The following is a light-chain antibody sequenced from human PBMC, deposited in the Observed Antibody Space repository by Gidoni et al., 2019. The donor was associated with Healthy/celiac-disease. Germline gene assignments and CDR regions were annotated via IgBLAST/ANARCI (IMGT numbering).Light chain of an antibody. Sequence: QSALTQPASVSGSPGQSIPISCTGTSSDVGGYNYVSWYQPNPGKAPKLMLYDVSNRPSGVSNRFSGSKSGNTASLTISGLQAEDEADYYCSSYTSSSTLVVFGGGTKLTVL. V-gene: IGLV2-14*03. J-gene: IGLJ2*01. CDR2: DVS. CDR1: SSDVGGYNY. CDR3: SSYTSSSTLVV.